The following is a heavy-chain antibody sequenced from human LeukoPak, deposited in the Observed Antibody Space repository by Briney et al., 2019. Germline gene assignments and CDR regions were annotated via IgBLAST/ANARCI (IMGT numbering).Heavy chain of an antibody. D-gene: IGHD3-10*01. V-gene: IGHV1-46*01. Sequence: ASVKVSCKASGYTFTSYYMHWVRQAPGQGLEWMGIINPSGGSTSYAQKFQGRVTMTRDTSTSTVYMELSSLRSEDTAVYYCARDREFKGSYYYGSGISDYWGQGTLVTVSS. CDR1: GYTFTSYY. CDR2: INPSGGST. J-gene: IGHJ4*02. CDR3: ARDREFKGSYYYGSGISDY.